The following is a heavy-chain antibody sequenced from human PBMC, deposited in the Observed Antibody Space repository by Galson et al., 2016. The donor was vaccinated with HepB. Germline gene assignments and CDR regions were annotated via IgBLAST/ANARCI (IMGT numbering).Heavy chain of an antibody. CDR3: ARRSARARFDY. J-gene: IGHJ4*02. Sequence: SETLSLTCTVSGGSISSSSYYWGWIRQPPGQGLEWIGTIYYSGTTYYNPSLRSRVTISVDTSKNQFSLKLSSVTAADTAAYFCARRSARARFDYWGQGTLVTVSS. D-gene: IGHD3-10*01. CDR2: IYYSGTT. CDR1: GGSISSSSYY. V-gene: IGHV4-39*01.